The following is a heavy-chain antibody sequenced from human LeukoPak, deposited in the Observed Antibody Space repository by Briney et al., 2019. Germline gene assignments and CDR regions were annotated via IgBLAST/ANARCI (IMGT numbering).Heavy chain of an antibody. D-gene: IGHD5-12*01. CDR1: GASFSSYY. J-gene: IGHJ3*02. CDR3: ARDLRHAFDI. CDR2: IYYSGGT. Sequence: SETLSLTCTVSGASFSSYYWSWIRQPPGNGLEWIGYIYYSGGTNYNPSLKSRVTISVDRSKNQFSLKLSSVTAADTAVYYCARDLRHAFDIWGQGTMVTVSS. V-gene: IGHV4-59*12.